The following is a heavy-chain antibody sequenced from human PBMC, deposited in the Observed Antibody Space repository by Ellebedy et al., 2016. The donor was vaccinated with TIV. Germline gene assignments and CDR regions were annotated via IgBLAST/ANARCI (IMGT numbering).Heavy chain of an antibody. CDR1: GYTFTGYY. CDR2: INPNSGGT. Sequence: ASVKVSCXASGYTFTGYYMHWVRQAPGQGLEWMGWINPNSGGTNYAQKFQGRVTMTRDTSTSTVYMELSSLRSEDTAVYYCARDREYYYGSGSYYNELGLFDYWGQGTLVTVSS. V-gene: IGHV1-2*02. J-gene: IGHJ4*02. D-gene: IGHD3-10*01. CDR3: ARDREYYYGSGSYYNELGLFDY.